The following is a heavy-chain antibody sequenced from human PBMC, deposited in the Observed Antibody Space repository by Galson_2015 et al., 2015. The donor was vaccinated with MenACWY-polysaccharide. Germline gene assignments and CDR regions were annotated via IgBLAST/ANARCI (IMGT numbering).Heavy chain of an antibody. CDR2: IYPGDSDT. CDR1: GYSFTSYW. J-gene: IGHJ3*02. Sequence: QSGAEVKKPGESLKISCTGSGYSFTSYWIGWVRQMPGKGLEWMGIIYPGDSDTRYSPSFQGQVTISADKSISTAYLQWSSLKASESACEYWARPGGGVLDGESGGAVDIWGQGTMVTVSS. D-gene: IGHD3-3*01. CDR3: ARPGGGVLDGESGGAVDI. V-gene: IGHV5-51*03.